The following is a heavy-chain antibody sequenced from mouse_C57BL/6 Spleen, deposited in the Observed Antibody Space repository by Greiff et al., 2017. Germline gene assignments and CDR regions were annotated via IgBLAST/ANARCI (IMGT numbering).Heavy chain of an antibody. Sequence: QVQLQQPGAELVKPGASVKLSCKASGYTFTSYWMHWVKQRPGQGLEWIGMIHPNSGSTNYNEKFKSKATLTVDKSSSTAYMQLSSLTSEDSAVYYCARSGGGQLRPYYAMDYWGQGTSVTVSS. CDR2: IHPNSGST. D-gene: IGHD3-2*02. CDR1: GYTFTSYW. J-gene: IGHJ4*01. CDR3: ARSGGGQLRPYYAMDY. V-gene: IGHV1-64*01.